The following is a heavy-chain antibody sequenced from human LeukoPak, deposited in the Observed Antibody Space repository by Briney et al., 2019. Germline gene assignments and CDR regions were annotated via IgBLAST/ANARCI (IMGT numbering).Heavy chain of an antibody. CDR1: GGSFSGYY. D-gene: IGHD6-13*01. Sequence: PSETLSLTCAVYGGSFSGYYWSWIRQPPGKVLEWIGEINHSGSTNYNPSLKSRVTISVDTSKNQFSLKLSSVTAADTAVYYCARRYSSSWYRYFQHWGQGTLVTVSS. J-gene: IGHJ1*01. V-gene: IGHV4-34*01. CDR3: ARRYSSSWYRYFQH. CDR2: INHSGST.